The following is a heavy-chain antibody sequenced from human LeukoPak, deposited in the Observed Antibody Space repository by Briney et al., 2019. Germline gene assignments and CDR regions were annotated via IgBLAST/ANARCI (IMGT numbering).Heavy chain of an antibody. D-gene: IGHD5-12*01. CDR3: AKDRVPDSGYDIDY. J-gene: IGHJ4*02. Sequence: PGGSLRLSCAASGFTFDDYGMSWVRQAPGKGLEWVAGIYGGGGVIKYADSVKGRFTISRDNSENILYLQMDSLRVEDTAMYYCAKDRVPDSGYDIDYWGQGTLVTVSS. V-gene: IGHV3-20*04. CDR1: GFTFDDYG. CDR2: IYGGGGVI.